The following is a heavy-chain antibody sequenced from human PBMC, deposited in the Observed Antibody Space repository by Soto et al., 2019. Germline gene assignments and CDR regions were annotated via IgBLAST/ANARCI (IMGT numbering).Heavy chain of an antibody. CDR2: IDPSDSQT. Sequence: GESLKISCQGSGYSFAGYWITWVRQKPGKGLEWMGRIDPSDSQTYYSPSFRGHVTISVTKSITTVFLQWSSLRASDTAMYYCARQIYDSDAGPNFQYYFDSWGQGTPVTVSS. J-gene: IGHJ4*02. V-gene: IGHV5-10-1*01. D-gene: IGHD5-12*01. CDR1: GYSFAGYW. CDR3: ARQIYDSDAGPNFQYYFDS.